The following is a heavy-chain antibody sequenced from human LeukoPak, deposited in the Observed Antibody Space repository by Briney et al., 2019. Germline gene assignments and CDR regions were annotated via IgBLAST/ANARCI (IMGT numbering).Heavy chain of an antibody. V-gene: IGHV3-48*03. CDR1: GFTFSSYE. CDR2: ISSSSSTI. D-gene: IGHD5-24*01. CDR3: ATGAGRGYNL. Sequence: PGGSLRLSCAASGFTFSSYEMNWVRQAPGKGLEWVSYISSSSSTIYYTDSVKGRFIISRDNAKNSLYLQMNSLRAEDTAVYYCATGAGRGYNLWGPGTLITVSS. J-gene: IGHJ4*02.